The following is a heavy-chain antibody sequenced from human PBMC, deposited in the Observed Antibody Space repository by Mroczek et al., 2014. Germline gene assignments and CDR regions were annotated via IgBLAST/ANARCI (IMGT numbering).Heavy chain of an antibody. CDR1: GGSISSYY. CDR2: IYYSGST. Sequence: QVQLQQSGPGLVKPSETLSLTCTVSGGSISSYYWSWIRQPPGKGLEWIGYIYYSGSTNYNPSLKSRVTISVDTSKNQFSLKLSSVTAADTAVYYCARDYRQYGAFDYWGQGTLVTVSS. D-gene: IGHD4-17*01. J-gene: IGHJ4*02. V-gene: IGHV4-59*01. CDR3: ARDYRQYGAFDY.